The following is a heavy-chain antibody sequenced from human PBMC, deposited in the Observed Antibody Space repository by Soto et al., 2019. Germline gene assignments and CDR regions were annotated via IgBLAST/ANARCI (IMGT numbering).Heavy chain of an antibody. CDR2: ISGSGYAT. V-gene: IGHV3-23*01. CDR1: GFTFSSYA. D-gene: IGHD4-17*01. Sequence: EVQLLESGGGLVQPGGSLRLSCAASGFTFSSYAMSWVRQAPGMGLEWVSVISGSGYATYYADSVKGRFTVSRDNSHTTVYLQMNSLRAEDTAVYYCAKEETVLVNYYSYSGMDVWGQGTTVTVSS. J-gene: IGHJ6*02. CDR3: AKEETVLVNYYSYSGMDV.